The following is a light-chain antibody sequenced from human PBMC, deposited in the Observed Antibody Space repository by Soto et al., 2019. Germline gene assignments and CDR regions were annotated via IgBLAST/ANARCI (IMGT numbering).Light chain of an antibody. CDR2: DNT. V-gene: IGLV1-40*01. J-gene: IGLJ1*01. CDR1: SSNIGAGYD. Sequence: QSMLTQPPSVSGAPGQRVTISCTGSSSNIGAGYDVHWYQQLPGTAPKLLIYDNTNRPSGVPDRFSGSKSGTSASLAITGLQAEDETDYYCQSYDSSLSGYVFGTGTKVTVL. CDR3: QSYDSSLSGYV.